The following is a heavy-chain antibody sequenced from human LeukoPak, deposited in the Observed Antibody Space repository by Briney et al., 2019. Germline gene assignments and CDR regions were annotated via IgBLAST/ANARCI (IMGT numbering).Heavy chain of an antibody. V-gene: IGHV4-39*01. CDR2: IYYSGST. Sequence: SETLSLTCTVSGGSISSSSYYWGWIRQPPGKGLEWIGSIYYSGSTYYNPSLKSRVTISVDTSKNQFSLKLSSVTAADTAVYYCARPPYLPLWIDYWGQGTLVTVSS. D-gene: IGHD2-2*01. CDR1: GGSISSSSYY. CDR3: ARPPYLPLWIDY. J-gene: IGHJ4*02.